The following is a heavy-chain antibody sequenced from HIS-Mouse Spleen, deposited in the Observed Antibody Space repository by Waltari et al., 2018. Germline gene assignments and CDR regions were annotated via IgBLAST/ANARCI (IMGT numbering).Heavy chain of an antibody. CDR1: GFTFSSYG. D-gene: IGHD6-19*01. V-gene: IGHV3-30*18. CDR3: AKASSGWLDY. CDR2: ISYDGSNK. Sequence: QVQLVESGGGVVQPGRSLRLSCAASGFTFSSYGVHWVRQAPGKGLEWVAGISYDGSNKYYADSVKGRFTISRDNSKNTLYLQMNSLRAEDTAVYYCAKASSGWLDYWGQGTLVTVSS. J-gene: IGHJ4*02.